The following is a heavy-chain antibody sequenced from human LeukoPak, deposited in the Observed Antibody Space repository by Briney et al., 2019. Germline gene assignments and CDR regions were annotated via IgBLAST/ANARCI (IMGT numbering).Heavy chain of an antibody. Sequence: SETLSLTCTVSGGSISSSSHYWGWIRQPPGKGLEWIGSMYYRGSTFHNPSLKSRVTISVDTSKNQFSLKLSSVTAADTAVYYCATTTIRLGYWGQGTLVTVSS. CDR1: GGSISSSSHY. J-gene: IGHJ4*02. CDR3: ATTTIRLGY. CDR2: MYYRGST. D-gene: IGHD1-26*01. V-gene: IGHV4-39*07.